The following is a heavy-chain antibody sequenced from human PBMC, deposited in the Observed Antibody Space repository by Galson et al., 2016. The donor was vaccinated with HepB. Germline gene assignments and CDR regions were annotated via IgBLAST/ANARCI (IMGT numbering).Heavy chain of an antibody. CDR1: GGSIRNYY. V-gene: IGHV4-59*01. CDR3: ARVRGSLSAHSWFDP. J-gene: IGHJ5*02. Sequence: SETLSLTCTVSGGSIRNYYWSWIRQPPGKGLEFIGYINYSGNTNYNPSLKSRVTISVDTSKNQFFLKVGSVTAADTAVYSCARVRGSLSAHSWFDPWGQGTLVTVSS. CDR2: INYSGNT. D-gene: IGHD3-16*01.